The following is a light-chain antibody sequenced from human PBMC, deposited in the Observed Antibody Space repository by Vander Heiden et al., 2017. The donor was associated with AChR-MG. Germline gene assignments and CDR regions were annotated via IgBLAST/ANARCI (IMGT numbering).Light chain of an antibody. J-gene: IGLJ2*01. CDR1: SSTIGAGYD. CDR3: QSYDSSRSAVV. Sequence: QSVLTPPPSVSGASGQTVTISYTGSSSTIGAGYDVHWYQQFQGTAHKRLIYGNINRPSVVPDRFSVSTSGTSASLAITRLHAEDEADYYCQSYDSSRSAVVFGGGTTLSVL. V-gene: IGLV1-40*01. CDR2: GNI.